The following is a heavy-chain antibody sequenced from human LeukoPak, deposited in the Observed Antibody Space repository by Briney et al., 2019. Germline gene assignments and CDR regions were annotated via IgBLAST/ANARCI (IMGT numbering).Heavy chain of an antibody. V-gene: IGHV3-21*01. CDR3: VRWGLGKGEAFDI. CDR2: ISGSSSYM. CDR1: GFTFSHYN. Sequence: PGGSLRLSCAASGFTFSHYNMNWVRQAPGKGLEWVSSISGSSSYMYYADSVKGRFTISRDNARDSLYLQMNSLRAEDTAVYYCVRWGLGKGEAFDIWGQGTMVTVSS. D-gene: IGHD3-10*01. J-gene: IGHJ3*02.